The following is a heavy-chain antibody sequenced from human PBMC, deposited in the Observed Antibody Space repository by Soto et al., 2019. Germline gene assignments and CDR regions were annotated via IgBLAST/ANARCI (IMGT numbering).Heavy chain of an antibody. Sequence: GESLKISCMGSGYSFTPYLIGWVRQMPGKGLEWMGIIYPGDSDTRYSPSFPGQVTISADTSISTAYLQWSSLKASDTAMYYCARQMVTPYYYFGMGVWGQGTTVTVSS. J-gene: IGHJ6*02. CDR3: ARQMVTPYYYFGMGV. D-gene: IGHD4-4*01. CDR2: IYPGDSDT. V-gene: IGHV5-51*01. CDR1: GYSFTPYL.